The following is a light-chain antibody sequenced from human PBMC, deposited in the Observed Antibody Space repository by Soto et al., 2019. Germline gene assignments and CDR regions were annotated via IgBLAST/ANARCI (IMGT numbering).Light chain of an antibody. CDR3: QQYAASPRT. CDR1: QSVNDNY. J-gene: IGKJ1*01. Sequence: EIVLTQSPGTLSLSPRERATLSCRASQSVNDNYLAWYQHKPGQAPRLLIYGASSRAPGIPDRFSGSGSGTDFPLPISRLEPEDFAIYYCQQYAASPRTFGQGTQVEVK. V-gene: IGKV3-20*01. CDR2: GAS.